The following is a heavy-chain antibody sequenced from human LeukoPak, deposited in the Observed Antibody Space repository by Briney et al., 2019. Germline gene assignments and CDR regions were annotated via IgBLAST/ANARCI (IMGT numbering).Heavy chain of an antibody. Sequence: RPGGSLRLSCAASGFTFSSYAMSWVRQAPGKGLEWVSAIRGSGGSTYYADSVKGRFTISRDNSKNTLYLQMNSLRAEDTAVYYCAKHKVDSSGYYSPYYFDYWGQGTLVTVSS. V-gene: IGHV3-23*01. CDR1: GFTFSSYA. CDR3: AKHKVDSSGYYSPYYFDY. D-gene: IGHD3-22*01. J-gene: IGHJ4*02. CDR2: IRGSGGST.